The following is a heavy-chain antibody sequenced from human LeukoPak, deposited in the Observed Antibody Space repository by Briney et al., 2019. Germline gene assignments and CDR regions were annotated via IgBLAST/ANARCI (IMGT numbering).Heavy chain of an antibody. Sequence: GGSLRLSCAASGFTFSNYAMYWVRQAPGKGLEWVAVISYDVNNKYYADSVKGRFTISRDNSKNTLYLQMNSLRAEDTAVYYCARGSGPYSSSNYYYGMDVWGQGTTVTVSS. CDR3: ARGSGPYSSSNYYYGMDV. CDR2: ISYDVNNK. CDR1: GFTFSNYA. J-gene: IGHJ6*02. D-gene: IGHD6-6*01. V-gene: IGHV3-30-3*01.